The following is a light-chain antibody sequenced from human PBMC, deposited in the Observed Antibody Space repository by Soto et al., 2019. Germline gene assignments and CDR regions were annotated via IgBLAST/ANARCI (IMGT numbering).Light chain of an antibody. Sequence: AIQMTQSPSSLSASVGDRVTITCRASQGIRNDLGWFQQKPGKAPKLLISAASSLQIGVPSRFSGSGSGTDFTLTISSLQPEDFATYYCLQDYNYPWTFXQGTKVDIK. CDR2: AAS. J-gene: IGKJ1*01. CDR3: LQDYNYPWT. V-gene: IGKV1-6*01. CDR1: QGIRND.